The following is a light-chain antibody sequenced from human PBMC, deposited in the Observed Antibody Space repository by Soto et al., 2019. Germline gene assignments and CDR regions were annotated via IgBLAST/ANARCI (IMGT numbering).Light chain of an antibody. CDR1: QDISNY. Sequence: DIQMTHSPSSLSASVGDRVTITCQASQDISNYLNWYQQKPGKAPKLLIYDASNLETGVPSRFSGSGSGTDFTFTISSLQPEDIATYYCQQYDNLPFFGGGTKVDTK. V-gene: IGKV1-33*01. CDR2: DAS. CDR3: QQYDNLPF. J-gene: IGKJ4*01.